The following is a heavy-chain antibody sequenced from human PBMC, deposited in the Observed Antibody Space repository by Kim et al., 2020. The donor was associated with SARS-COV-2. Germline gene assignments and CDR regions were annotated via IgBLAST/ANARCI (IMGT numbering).Heavy chain of an antibody. CDR3: ARHGFDALWGPQGIVDY. CDR2: IYYSGST. J-gene: IGHJ4*02. V-gene: IGHV4-39*01. Sequence: SETLSLTCTVSGGSISSSSYYWGWIRQPPGKGLEWIGSIYYSGSTYYNPSLKSRVTISVDTSKNQFSLKLSSVTAADTAVYYCARHGFDALWGPQGIVDYWGQGTLVTVSS. CDR1: GGSISSSSYY. D-gene: IGHD2-21*01.